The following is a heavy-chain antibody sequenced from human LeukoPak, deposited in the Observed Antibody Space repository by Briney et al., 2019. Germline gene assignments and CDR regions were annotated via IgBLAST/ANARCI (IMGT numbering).Heavy chain of an antibody. CDR3: ARRPLLLTQGYYYYGRDV. J-gene: IGHJ6*02. D-gene: IGHD4-23*01. Sequence: GESLKISCKGSGYSFTSYWISWVRQMPGKGLEWMGRIDPSDSYTNYSPSFQGHVTISADKSISTAYLQWSSLKASDTAMYYCARRPLLLTQGYYYYGRDVWVQVTTVSV. CDR1: GYSFTSYW. CDR2: IDPSDSYT. V-gene: IGHV5-10-1*01.